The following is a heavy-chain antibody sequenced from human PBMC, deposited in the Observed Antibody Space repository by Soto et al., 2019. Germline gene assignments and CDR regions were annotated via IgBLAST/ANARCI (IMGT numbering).Heavy chain of an antibody. D-gene: IGHD5-18*01. Sequence: QVQLVESGGGLVRPGGSLRLSCAASGFTFSDYYMSWIRQAPGKGLEWVSFINPTISTIYYADSVKGRFTISRDNAKNSLYLPMNSLRAEDTAVYYCVREAIIAMVFDYWGQGDLVTVSS. CDR2: INPTISTI. J-gene: IGHJ4*02. CDR1: GFTFSDYY. CDR3: VREAIIAMVFDY. V-gene: IGHV3-11*01.